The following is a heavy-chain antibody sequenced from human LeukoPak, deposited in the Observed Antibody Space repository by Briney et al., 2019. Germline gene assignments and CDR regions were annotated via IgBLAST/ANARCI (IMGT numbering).Heavy chain of an antibody. CDR1: GFNFGIYG. D-gene: IGHD3-3*01. Sequence: GRSLRLSCTASGFNFGIYGMHWVRQAPGKGLEWVAVMWDDGTNEYYVESVKGRFTISRDNSKNTLYLQMNSLRAEDTAVYYCAGSFWSGYYQDYWGQGTLVTVSS. CDR2: MWDDGTNE. J-gene: IGHJ4*02. V-gene: IGHV3-33*01. CDR3: AGSFWSGYYQDY.